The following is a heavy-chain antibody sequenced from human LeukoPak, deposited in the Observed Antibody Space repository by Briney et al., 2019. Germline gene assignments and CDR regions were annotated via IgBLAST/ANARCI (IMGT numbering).Heavy chain of an antibody. V-gene: IGHV4-34*01. CDR2: INHSGST. D-gene: IGHD4-17*01. CDR3: ARGPPTVTRKKQQRTFLDYFQH. Sequence: SETLSLTCAVCGGSFSGYYWSWIRQPPGKGLEWIGEINHSGSTNYNPSLKSRGTISVDTSKNQFSLKLSSLTAADTAVYYCARGPPTVTRKKQQRTFLDYFQHWGQGTLVTVSS. CDR1: GGSFSGYY. J-gene: IGHJ1*01.